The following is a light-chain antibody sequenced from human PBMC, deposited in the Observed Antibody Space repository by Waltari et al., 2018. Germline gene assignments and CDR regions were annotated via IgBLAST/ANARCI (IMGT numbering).Light chain of an antibody. V-gene: IGLV2-11*01. Sequence: QSALTQPRSVSGSPGQSVTISCTGTSSVVGGSNYVSWYQQHPGKAPKLIIYDVSKRPSGVPDRFSGSKSANTASLTISGLQAEDEADYYCCSYAGSYTLEVFGGGTKLTVL. J-gene: IGLJ3*02. CDR3: CSYAGSYTLEV. CDR1: SSVVGGSNY. CDR2: DVS.